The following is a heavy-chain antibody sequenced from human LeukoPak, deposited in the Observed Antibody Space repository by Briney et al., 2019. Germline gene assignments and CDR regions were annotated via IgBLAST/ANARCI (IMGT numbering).Heavy chain of an antibody. D-gene: IGHD3-22*01. Sequence: PGGSLRLSCAASGFTFSSYGMHWVRQAPGKGLEWVAFIRYDGSNKYYADSVKGRFTISRDNSKNTLYLQMNSLRAEDTAVYYCARELSYYDRYPGAAFDIWGQGTMVTVSS. CDR3: ARELSYYDRYPGAAFDI. CDR1: GFTFSSYG. V-gene: IGHV3-30*02. CDR2: IRYDGSNK. J-gene: IGHJ3*02.